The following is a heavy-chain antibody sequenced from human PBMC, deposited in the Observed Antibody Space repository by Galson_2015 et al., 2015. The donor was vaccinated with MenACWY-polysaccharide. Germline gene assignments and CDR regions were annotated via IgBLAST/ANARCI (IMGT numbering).Heavy chain of an antibody. V-gene: IGHV1-24*01. D-gene: IGHD3-3*01. CDR2: FDPEDGET. Sequence: SVKVSCKVSGYTLTELSMHWVRQAPGKGLEWMGGFDPEDGETIYAQKFQGRVTMTEDTSTDTAYMELSSLRSEDTAVYYCATLGGLLGPNYYYYGMDVWGQGTTVTVSS. CDR1: GYTLTELS. J-gene: IGHJ6*02. CDR3: ATLGGLLGPNYYYYGMDV.